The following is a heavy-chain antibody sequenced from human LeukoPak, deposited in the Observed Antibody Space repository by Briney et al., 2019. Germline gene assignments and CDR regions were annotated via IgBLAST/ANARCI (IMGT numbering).Heavy chain of an antibody. Sequence: PGGSLRLSCAASGFTFSDYYMGWIRQAPGKGLEWVSYISTSGSYTNYADSVKGRFTISRDKAKNSLYLHMNSLRAEDTAVYYCARGVRGTYYFDDWGQGTLVTVSS. CDR3: ARGVRGTYYFDD. CDR1: GFTFSDYY. J-gene: IGHJ4*02. CDR2: ISTSGSYT. V-gene: IGHV3-11*05. D-gene: IGHD1-26*01.